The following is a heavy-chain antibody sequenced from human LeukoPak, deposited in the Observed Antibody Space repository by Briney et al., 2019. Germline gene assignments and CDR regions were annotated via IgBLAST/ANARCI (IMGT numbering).Heavy chain of an antibody. Sequence: PGGSLRLSCGASGFIFSSYWMSWVRQAPGKGLEWVSVIYSGGSTYYADSVKGRFTISRDNSKNTLYLQMNSLRAEDTAVYYCARERGGARDGYNPREQGTVYWGQGTLVTVSS. J-gene: IGHJ4*02. CDR2: IYSGGST. CDR1: GFIFSSYW. D-gene: IGHD5-24*01. CDR3: ARERGGARDGYNPREQGTVY. V-gene: IGHV3-66*02.